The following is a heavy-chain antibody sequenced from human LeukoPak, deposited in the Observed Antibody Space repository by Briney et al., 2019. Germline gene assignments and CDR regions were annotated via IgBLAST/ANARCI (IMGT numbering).Heavy chain of an antibody. V-gene: IGHV3-20*04. CDR2: INWNGGST. Sequence: GGSLRLSCAASGFSFDDYGMSWVRQAPGKGLEWVSGINWNGGSTGYADSVKGRFTISRDNAKNSLYLQMNSLGVVDTAVYYCAREVVGLAFDYWGQGTLATVSS. CDR1: GFSFDDYG. D-gene: IGHD1-26*01. CDR3: AREVVGLAFDY. J-gene: IGHJ4*02.